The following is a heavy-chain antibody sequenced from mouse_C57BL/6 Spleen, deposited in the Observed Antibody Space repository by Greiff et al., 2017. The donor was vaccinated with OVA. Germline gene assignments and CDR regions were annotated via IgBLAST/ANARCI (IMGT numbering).Heavy chain of an antibody. CDR3: ARTRYYYGSSDDYSIDY. D-gene: IGHD1-1*01. V-gene: IGHV5-17*01. CDR1: GFTFSDYG. CDR2: ISSGSSTI. Sequence: EVKVVESGGGLVKPGGSLKLSCAASGFTFSDYGMHWVRQAPEKGLEWVAYISSGSSTIYYADTVKGRFPMSSDNAKNTLFLQMNSLRSADTAMYYCARTRYYYGSSDDYSIDYWGQGTSVTVSS. J-gene: IGHJ4*01.